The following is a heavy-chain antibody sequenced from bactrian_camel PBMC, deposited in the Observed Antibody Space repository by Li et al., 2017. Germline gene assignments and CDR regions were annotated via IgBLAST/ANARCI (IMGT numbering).Heavy chain of an antibody. CDR3: AAVNGGSWSSFGY. CDR1: EYIFSSCG. Sequence: HVQLVESGGGSVQAGGSLKLSCAASEYIFSSCGMGWYRQAPGKERELVSSMSSDGTTNYADSVKGRFTASRDNAKNTLYLQMNSLKTEDTAVYYCAAVNGGSWSSFGYWGQGTQVTVS. J-gene: IGHJ4*01. D-gene: IGHD6*01. V-gene: IGHV3S53*01. CDR2: MSSDGTT.